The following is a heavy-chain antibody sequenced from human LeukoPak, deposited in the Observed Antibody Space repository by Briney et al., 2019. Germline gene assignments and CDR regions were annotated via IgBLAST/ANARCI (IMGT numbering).Heavy chain of an antibody. D-gene: IGHD3-9*01. J-gene: IGHJ4*01. CDR1: GFTFSSYFW. CDR3: ARDQDWAFDY. Sequence: GGSLRLSCAASGFTFSSYFWMHWVRQAPGKGLVWVSRIKSDGSSSTYADSVKGRFTISRDNAKNSLYLQMNTLRAEDTAVYYCARDQDWAFDYWGQGTLVTVSS. CDR2: IKSDGSSS. V-gene: IGHV3-74*01.